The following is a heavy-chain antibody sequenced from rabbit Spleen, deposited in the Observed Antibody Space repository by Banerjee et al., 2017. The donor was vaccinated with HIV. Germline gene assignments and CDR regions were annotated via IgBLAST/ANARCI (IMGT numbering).Heavy chain of an antibody. J-gene: IGHJ4*01. CDR2: IEPIFGTT. V-gene: IGHV1S7*01. Sequence: QLEESGGGLVKPEGSLKLSCTASGFSFSNKAVMCWVRQAPGKGLEWIGYIEPIFGTTYYANWVNGRFTISSLNAQNTLYLQLSSLTAADTAPYFCGREIPDSGWALNLWGPGTLVTVS. CDR1: GFSFSNKA. CDR3: GREIPDSGWALNL. D-gene: IGHD4-1*01.